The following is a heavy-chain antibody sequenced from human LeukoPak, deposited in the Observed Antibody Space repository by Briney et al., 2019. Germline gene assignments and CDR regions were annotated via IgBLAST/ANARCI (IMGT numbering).Heavy chain of an antibody. CDR2: TYYMSKWYN. J-gene: IGHJ5*02. CDR1: GDGVSSNSAA. Sequence: SQTLSLTCAISGDGVSSNSAAWNWIRQSPSRGLEWLGRTYYMSKWYNDYAVSVKSRITINPDTSKKQLSLQLNSVTPEDTAVYYCAREEWLVLNWFDPWGQGTLVTVSS. D-gene: IGHD6-19*01. V-gene: IGHV6-1*01. CDR3: AREEWLVLNWFDP.